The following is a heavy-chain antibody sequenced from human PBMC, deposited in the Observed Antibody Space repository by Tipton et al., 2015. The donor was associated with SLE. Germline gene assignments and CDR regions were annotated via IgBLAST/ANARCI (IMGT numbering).Heavy chain of an antibody. CDR2: IWYDGSNK. Sequence: SLRPSCAASGFTFSSYGMLWVRQAPGKGLEWVAIIWYDGSNKYYADSVKGRFTISRDNSKNTLYLEMRSLRAEDTAVFYCARNGGNYYMDVWGKGTTVTVSS. D-gene: IGHD3-16*01. CDR3: ARNGGNYYMDV. J-gene: IGHJ6*03. CDR1: GFTFSSYG. V-gene: IGHV3-33*01.